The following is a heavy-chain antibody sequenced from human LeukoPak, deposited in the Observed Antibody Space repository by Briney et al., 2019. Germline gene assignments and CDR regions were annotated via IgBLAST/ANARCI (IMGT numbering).Heavy chain of an antibody. J-gene: IGHJ4*02. D-gene: IGHD3-22*01. CDR3: AKVHRSFYYYDSSGQIDY. CDR1: GFTFSSYA. CDR2: ISGSGGST. V-gene: IGHV3-23*01. Sequence: QAGGSLRLSCAASGFTFSSYAMSWVRQAPGKRLEWVSAISGSGGSTYYADSVKGRFTISRDNSKNTLYLQMNSLRAEDTAVYYCAKVHRSFYYYDSSGQIDYWGQGTLVTVSS.